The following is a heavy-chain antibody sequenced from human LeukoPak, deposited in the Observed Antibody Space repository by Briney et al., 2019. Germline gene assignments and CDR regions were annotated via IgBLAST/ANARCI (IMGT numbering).Heavy chain of an antibody. D-gene: IGHD5-18*01. Sequence: SVKVSCKASGGTFSSYAISWVRQAPGQGLEWMGGIIPIFGTANYAQKFQGRVTITADKSTSTAYMELSSLRSEDTAVYYCARDRETAMVTVYYFDYWGQGTLVTVSS. CDR3: ARDRETAMVTVYYFDY. CDR1: GGTFSSYA. V-gene: IGHV1-69*06. CDR2: IIPIFGTA. J-gene: IGHJ4*02.